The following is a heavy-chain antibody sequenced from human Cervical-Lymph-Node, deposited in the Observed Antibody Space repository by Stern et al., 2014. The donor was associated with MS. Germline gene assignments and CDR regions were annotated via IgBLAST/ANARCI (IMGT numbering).Heavy chain of an antibody. CDR3: AKDRRGGYNYLYGMDV. V-gene: IGHV3-30*18. CDR2: TSYDGGNR. CDR1: RFTFRSYG. J-gene: IGHJ6*02. Sequence: VQLVESGGGVVQPGTSLRLSCTGSRFTFRSYGIHWVRQAPGKGLEWVSVTSYDGGNRQYADSVKGRFIISRDNSKNTVYLHLNSLRPEDTGVYHCAKDRRGGYNYLYGMDVWGQGTTVTVS. D-gene: IGHD5-18*01.